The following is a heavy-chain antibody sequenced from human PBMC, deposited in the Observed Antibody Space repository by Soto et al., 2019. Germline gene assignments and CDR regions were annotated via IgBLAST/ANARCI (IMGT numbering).Heavy chain of an antibody. CDR2: INHSGST. CDR3: ASSNWNDTYYYGMDV. D-gene: IGHD1-1*01. CDR1: GGSFSGYY. V-gene: IGHV4-34*01. J-gene: IGHJ6*02. Sequence: SETLSLTCAVYGGSFSGYYWSWLRQPPGKGLEWIGEINHSGSTNYNPSLKSRVTISVDTSKNQFSLKLSSVSAADTAVDYCASSNWNDTYYYGMDVWGQGTTVTVSS.